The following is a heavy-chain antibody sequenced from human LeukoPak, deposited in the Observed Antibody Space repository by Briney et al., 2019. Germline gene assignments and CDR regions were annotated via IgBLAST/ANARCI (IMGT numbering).Heavy chain of an antibody. J-gene: IGHJ3*01. V-gene: IGHV3-66*02. Sequence: PGGSLRLSCAASGFTVSRNYMSWVRQAPGKGLQWVSVIYSGAGTYYADSVKGRFTISRDTSKNTLYLQMSSLRAEDTAVYYCAREFYDILTGYQDVFDVWGQGTMVTVSS. CDR2: IYSGAGT. CDR3: AREFYDILTGYQDVFDV. D-gene: IGHD3-9*01. CDR1: GFTVSRNY.